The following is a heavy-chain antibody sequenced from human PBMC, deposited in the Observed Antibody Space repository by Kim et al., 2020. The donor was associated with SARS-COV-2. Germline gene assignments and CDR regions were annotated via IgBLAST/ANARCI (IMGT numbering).Heavy chain of an antibody. J-gene: IGHJ6*02. CDR1: GYTFTSYA. V-gene: IGHV7-4-1*02. CDR3: ARVGSSSWYVDYYYGMDV. Sequence: ASVKVSCKASGYTFTSYAMNWVRQAPGQGLEWMGWINTNTGNPTYAQGFTGRFVFSLDTSVSTAYLQISSLKAEDTAVCYCARVGSSSWYVDYYYGMDVWGQGTTFTVSS. D-gene: IGHD6-13*01. CDR2: INTNTGNP.